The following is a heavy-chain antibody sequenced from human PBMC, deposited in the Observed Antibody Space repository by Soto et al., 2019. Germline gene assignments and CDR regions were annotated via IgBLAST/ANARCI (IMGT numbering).Heavy chain of an antibody. CDR2: THHSGRT. J-gene: IGHJ6*02. V-gene: IGHV4-4*02. CDR3: ARTLVRGVIFYGMDV. D-gene: IGHD3-10*01. CDR1: GGSMSSSNW. Sequence: SETLSLTCTVSGGSMSSSNWWNWVRQPPGKGLEWIGETHHSGRTNYNPSLKSRVTISVDTSKNQFSLKLSSVTAADTAVYYCARTLVRGVIFYGMDVWGQGTTVTVSS.